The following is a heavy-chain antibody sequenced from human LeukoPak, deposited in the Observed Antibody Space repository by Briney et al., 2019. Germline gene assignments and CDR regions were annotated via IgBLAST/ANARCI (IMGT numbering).Heavy chain of an antibody. V-gene: IGHV3-23*01. CDR1: GFTFSTYA. CDR3: AKDPVVGAPHVFDI. Sequence: GSLRLSCAASGFTFSTYAMSWVRQAPGKGLEWVAAISGGIMINTYYTDSVKGRFTISRDNSKNTLYLQLNSLRDDDTAVYYCAKDPVVGAPHVFDIWGQGTMVTVSS. D-gene: IGHD3-16*02. CDR2: ISGGIMINT. J-gene: IGHJ3*02.